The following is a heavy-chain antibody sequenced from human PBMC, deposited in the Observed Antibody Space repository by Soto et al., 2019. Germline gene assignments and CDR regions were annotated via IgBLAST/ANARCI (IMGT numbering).Heavy chain of an antibody. Sequence: EVQLLESGGGLVQPGGSLRLSCSASGFTFTSYAMSWVRQAPGKGLEWVSGISGSGGDTKSADSVKGRFTIFRDNFKNMLYLQINGLRAEDTAVYYCAKHDFWTLYNTGLDSWGQGTLVTVSS. CDR3: AKHDFWTLYNTGLDS. J-gene: IGHJ4*02. D-gene: IGHD3-3*01. V-gene: IGHV3-23*01. CDR1: GFTFTSYA. CDR2: ISGSGGDT.